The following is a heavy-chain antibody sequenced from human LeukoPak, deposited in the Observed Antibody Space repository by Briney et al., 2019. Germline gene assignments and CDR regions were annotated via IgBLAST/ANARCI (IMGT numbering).Heavy chain of an antibody. D-gene: IGHD6-13*01. CDR1: GYTFTSNG. J-gene: IGHJ5*02. V-gene: IGHV1-2*02. CDR2: INPNSGGT. CDR3: ARVGIAAAGINWFDP. Sequence: ASVKVSCKASGYTFTSNGISWVRQVPGQGLEWMGWINPNSGGTNYAQKFQGRVTMTRDTSISTAYMELSRLRSDDTAVYYCARVGIAAAGINWFDPWGQGTLVTVSS.